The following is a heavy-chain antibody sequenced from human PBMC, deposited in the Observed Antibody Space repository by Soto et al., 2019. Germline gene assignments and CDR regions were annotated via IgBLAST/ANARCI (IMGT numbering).Heavy chain of an antibody. CDR2: IIPIFGTA. V-gene: IGHV1-69*01. Sequence: QVRLVQSGAEVKKPGSSVKVSCKASGGTFSSYAISWVRQAPGQGLEWMGGIIPIFGTANYAQKFQGRVTITADESTSTAYMELSSLRSDDTAVYYCARAKYDSSGYYYYFDYWGQGTLVTVSS. J-gene: IGHJ4*02. CDR3: ARAKYDSSGYYYYFDY. CDR1: GGTFSSYA. D-gene: IGHD3-22*01.